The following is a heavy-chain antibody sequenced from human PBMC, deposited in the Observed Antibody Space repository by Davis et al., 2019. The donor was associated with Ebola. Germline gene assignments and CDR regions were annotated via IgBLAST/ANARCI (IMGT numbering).Heavy chain of an antibody. CDR3: ARAHFYDTSGHIDY. CDR1: DFSFTNYG. V-gene: IGHV3-30*03. Sequence: GESLKISCAASDFSFTNYGIHWVRQAPGKGLEWVAVISFDGSKKFYAESVKGRFPISRDNSKNTVYLQMSSLRAEDTAVFYCARAHFYDTSGHIDYWGQGTLVSVSS. CDR2: ISFDGSKK. J-gene: IGHJ4*02. D-gene: IGHD3-22*01.